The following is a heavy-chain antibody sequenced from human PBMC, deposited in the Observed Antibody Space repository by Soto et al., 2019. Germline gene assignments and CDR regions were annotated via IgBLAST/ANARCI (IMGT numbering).Heavy chain of an antibody. V-gene: IGHV1-18*01. Sequence: QVQLVQSGAEVKKPGASVKVSCKASGYTFTSYGISWVRQAPGQGLEWMGWISAYNGNTNYAQKLQGRGTMTTDTSTSTAYMGLRSLRSDDTAVYYCARDRVCSSTSCYEAWFDPWGQGTLVTVSS. D-gene: IGHD2-2*01. CDR2: ISAYNGNT. J-gene: IGHJ5*02. CDR1: GYTFTSYG. CDR3: ARDRVCSSTSCYEAWFDP.